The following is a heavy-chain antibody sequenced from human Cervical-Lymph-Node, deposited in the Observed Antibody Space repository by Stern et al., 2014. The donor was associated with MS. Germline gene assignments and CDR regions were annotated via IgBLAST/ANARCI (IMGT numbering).Heavy chain of an antibody. Sequence: QVQLVQSGAEVKKPGSSVKVSCKASGGTFNVYAIHWLRQAPGQGLEWMGGIIPVFGTANYAQTFQGRVTITADESTRTSSMQLSSLTFNDTAVYYCARDGRHRYTYALDVWGQGTTVTVSS. V-gene: IGHV1-69*01. D-gene: IGHD1-14*01. CDR3: ARDGRHRYTYALDV. CDR2: IIPVFGTA. J-gene: IGHJ6*02. CDR1: GGTFNVYA.